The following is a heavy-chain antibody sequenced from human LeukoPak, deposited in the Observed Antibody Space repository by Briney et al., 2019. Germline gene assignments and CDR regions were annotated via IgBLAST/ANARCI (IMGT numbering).Heavy chain of an antibody. CDR2: ISSYNGNT. V-gene: IGHV1-18*04. D-gene: IGHD4-17*01. J-gene: IGHJ4*02. CDR1: GYTFTGYY. Sequence: GASVKVSCKASGYTFTGYYIHWARQAPGQGLEWMGWISSYNGNTNYAQKLQGRVTMSTDTSTGTAYMELRSLRSDDTAVYYCARGIGDYSALVDYWGQGTLVTVSS. CDR3: ARGIGDYSALVDY.